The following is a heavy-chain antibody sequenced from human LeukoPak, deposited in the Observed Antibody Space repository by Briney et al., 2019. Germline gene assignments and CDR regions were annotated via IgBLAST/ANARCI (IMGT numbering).Heavy chain of an antibody. J-gene: IGHJ4*02. CDR1: GFSFSSYS. CDR2: ITPGTTDI. V-gene: IGHV3-21*01. Sequence: PGGSLRLSCVASGFSFSSYSMDWVRQAPGKGLEWVSCITPGTTDIYYSASVKGRFTVSRDDARNSLSLEMSSLRADGTAVYYCVRDAAGWSRDYWGQGTLVTVSS. CDR3: VRDAAGWSRDY. D-gene: IGHD6-19*01.